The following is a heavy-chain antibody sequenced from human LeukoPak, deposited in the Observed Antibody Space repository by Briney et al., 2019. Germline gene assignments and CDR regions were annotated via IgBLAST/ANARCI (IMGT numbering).Heavy chain of an antibody. CDR3: AVGSGYYSFDY. D-gene: IGHD3-22*01. J-gene: IGHJ4*02. Sequence: PSETLSLTCTVSGGSIRSSYYYWGWIRQPPGKGLERIGSIYDSGSTYYNSSLKSRVTISVDTSKNQFSLKLNSVTAADTAVYYCAVGSGYYSFDYWGQGTLVTVSS. V-gene: IGHV4-39*01. CDR2: IYDSGST. CDR1: GGSIRSSYYY.